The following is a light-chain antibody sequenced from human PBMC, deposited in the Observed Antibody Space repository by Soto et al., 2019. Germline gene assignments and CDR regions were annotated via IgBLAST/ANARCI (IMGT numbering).Light chain of an antibody. Sequence: EIVLTHSRGTLSLSPGEGAALSWRASQSVSTSYLAWYQQKSCQAPRLLIYGASNRATGIPARFSGSGSGTDFTLTISSLQSEDFAVYYCQQYNNWPWTFSQGTKVDIK. CDR1: QSVSTSY. CDR2: GAS. J-gene: IGKJ1*01. V-gene: IGKV3D-15*01. CDR3: QQYNNWPWT.